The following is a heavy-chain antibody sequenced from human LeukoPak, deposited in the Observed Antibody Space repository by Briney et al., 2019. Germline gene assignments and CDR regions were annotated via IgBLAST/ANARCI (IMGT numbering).Heavy chain of an antibody. Sequence: GGSLRLSCAVSGLTFSDYSMTWVRQAPGKGLFWVSGISAGGGSTYYADSVKGGFTISRDNSRNTLYLQMNSLSAEGTAVYYCAKDAAGPEYWGQGTLVAVSS. CDR1: GLTFSDYS. V-gene: IGHV3-23*01. J-gene: IGHJ4*02. D-gene: IGHD6-13*01. CDR2: ISAGGGST. CDR3: AKDAAGPEY.